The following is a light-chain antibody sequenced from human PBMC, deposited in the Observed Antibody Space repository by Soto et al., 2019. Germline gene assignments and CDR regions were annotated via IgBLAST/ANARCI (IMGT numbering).Light chain of an antibody. CDR1: QSVSSN. CDR2: GAS. V-gene: IGKV3-15*01. J-gene: IGKJ1*01. CDR3: QQYNNWPPRAWT. Sequence: IVMTQSPATLSVSPGDRATLSCRASQSVSSNLAWYQQKPGQAPRLLIYGASTRATGIPARFSGSGSGTEYNLTIISLQSEDFAVYYCQQYNNWPPRAWTCVQGTKVEIK.